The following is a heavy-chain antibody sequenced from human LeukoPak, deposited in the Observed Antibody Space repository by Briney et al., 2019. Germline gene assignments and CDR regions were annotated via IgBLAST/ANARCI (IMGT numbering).Heavy chain of an antibody. V-gene: IGHV4-39*07. CDR1: GGSISSSSYY. D-gene: IGHD3-3*01. CDR3: ARDWGRFLEWLLSDNWFDP. Sequence: SETLSLTCTVSGGSISSSSYYWGWIRQPPGKGLEWIVSIYYSGSTYYNPSLKSRVTISVDTSKNQFSLKLSSVTAADTAVYYCARDWGRFLEWLLSDNWFDPWGQGTLVTVSS. J-gene: IGHJ5*02. CDR2: IYYSGST.